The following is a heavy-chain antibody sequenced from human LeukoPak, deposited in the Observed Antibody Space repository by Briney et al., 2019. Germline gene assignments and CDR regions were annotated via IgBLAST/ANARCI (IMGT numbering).Heavy chain of an antibody. CDR3: ARDYSGGVSDY. CDR2: INNDGSTT. Sequence: GGSLRLSCAASGFTLSRSWMHWVRQAPGKGLVWVSRINNDGSTTIYADSVKGRFTISRDNAKNTLYLQMNSLRAEDTAVYYCARDYSGGVSDYWGQGTLVSVSS. CDR1: GFTLSRSW. J-gene: IGHJ4*02. V-gene: IGHV3-74*01. D-gene: IGHD1-26*01.